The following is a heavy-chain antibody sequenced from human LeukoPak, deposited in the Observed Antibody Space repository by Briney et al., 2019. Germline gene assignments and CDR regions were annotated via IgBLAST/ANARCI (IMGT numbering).Heavy chain of an antibody. J-gene: IGHJ4*02. CDR2: ISFDGTNK. CDR3: ARGGGTTDSAWYGYYFDH. V-gene: IGHV3-30*04. CDR1: GFTFSSYA. D-gene: IGHD6-19*01. Sequence: GGSLRLSCAVSGFTFSSYAMHWVRQAPGKGLEGVAVISFDGTNKYYAASVKGRFTMSRDNSKNTLYVQMNSLRPEYTAVYYCARGGGTTDSAWYGYYFDHWGQGTLVTVSS.